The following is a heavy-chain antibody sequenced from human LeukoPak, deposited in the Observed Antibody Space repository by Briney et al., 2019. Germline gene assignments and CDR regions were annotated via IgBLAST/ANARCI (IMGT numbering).Heavy chain of an antibody. CDR3: AKGNTVIEGFFDY. Sequence: GGSLRLSCAASGFTFSSYAMSWVRQAPGKGLEWVSAISGSGGSTYYAEAVTGRFTISRGNSNNTRYLQRNSLRGEDTAVYYCAKGNTVIEGFFDYWGQGTLVTVSS. V-gene: IGHV3-23*01. J-gene: IGHJ4*02. CDR2: ISGSGGST. D-gene: IGHD4-17*01. CDR1: GFTFSSYA.